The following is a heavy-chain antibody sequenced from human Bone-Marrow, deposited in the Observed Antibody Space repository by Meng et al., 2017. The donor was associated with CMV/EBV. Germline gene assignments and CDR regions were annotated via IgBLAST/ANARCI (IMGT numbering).Heavy chain of an antibody. CDR1: GGSISSYY. CDR3: ARLEMATILASGNWFDP. V-gene: IGHV4-59*01. D-gene: IGHD5-24*01. CDR2: IYYSGST. J-gene: IGHJ5*02. Sequence: SETLSLTCTVPGGSISSYYWSWIRQPPGKGLEWIGYIYYSGSTNYNPSLKSRVTISVDTSKNQFSLKLSSVTAADTAVYYCARLEMATILASGNWFDPWGQGTLVTVSS.